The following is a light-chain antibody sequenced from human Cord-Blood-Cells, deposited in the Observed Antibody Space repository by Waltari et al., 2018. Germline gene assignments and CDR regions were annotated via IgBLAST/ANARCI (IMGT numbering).Light chain of an antibody. CDR2: GAS. CDR3: QQYGSSPPVT. CDR1: QSVSSSY. J-gene: IGKJ5*01. V-gene: IGKV3-20*01. Sequence: EIVLTQSPGTLSLSPGASATLPCRASQSVSSSYLAWYQQKPGQAPGLLIYGASSRATGIPDRFSGSGSGTDFTLTISRLEPEDFAVYYCQQYGSSPPVTFGQGTRLEIK.